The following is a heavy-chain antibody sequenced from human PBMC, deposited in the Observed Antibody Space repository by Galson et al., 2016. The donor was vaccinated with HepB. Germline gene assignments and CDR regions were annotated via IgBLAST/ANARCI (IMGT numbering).Heavy chain of an antibody. CDR2: ISSSSKNI. CDR3: ARGRSWDAAGVAAALGN. D-gene: IGHD2-15*01. J-gene: IGHJ4*02. Sequence: SLRLSCAASGFTFSDYCMVWIRQAPGKGLEWVSYISSSSKNIYYADSVKGRFTISRDNTKRSMSLQMNRLRADDTAVYFCARGRSWDAAGVAAALGNWGQGTRVTVSS. V-gene: IGHV3-11*04. CDR1: GFTFSDYC.